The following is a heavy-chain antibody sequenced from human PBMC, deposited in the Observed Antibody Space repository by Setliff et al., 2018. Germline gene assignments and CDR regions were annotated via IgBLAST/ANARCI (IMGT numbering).Heavy chain of an antibody. Sequence: GGSLRLSCAASGFTFGHYTMNWVRQAPGKGLEWVSGINVSGSRTYYADSVKGRFTIFRDNSRNTVFLQMNNLRAEDTAIYYCAKVANPNWSYGELDFWGQGTLVTVSS. CDR1: GFTFGHYT. J-gene: IGHJ4*02. V-gene: IGHV3-23*01. CDR2: INVSGSRT. D-gene: IGHD1-20*01. CDR3: AKVANPNWSYGELDF.